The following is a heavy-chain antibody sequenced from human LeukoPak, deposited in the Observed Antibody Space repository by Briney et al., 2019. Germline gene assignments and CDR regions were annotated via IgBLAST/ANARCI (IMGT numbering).Heavy chain of an antibody. V-gene: IGHV4-34*01. CDR1: GGSFSGYY. Sequence: SETLSLTCAVYGGSFSGYYWSWIRQPPGKGLEWIGEINHSGSTNYNPSLKSRVTISVDTSKNQFSLKLSSVTAADTAVYYCAVGGAAAGSDHWGQGTLVTVSS. CDR3: AVGGAAAGSDH. J-gene: IGHJ5*02. D-gene: IGHD6-13*01. CDR2: INHSGST.